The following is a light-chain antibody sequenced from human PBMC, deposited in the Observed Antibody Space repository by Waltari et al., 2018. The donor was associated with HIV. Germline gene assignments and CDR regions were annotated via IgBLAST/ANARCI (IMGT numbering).Light chain of an antibody. J-gene: IGKJ3*01. CDR3: QQYDNLFT. Sequence: DIQMTQCQSSLSASVADRVTITCQASQEISNYLNWYQQKPGKAPKLLIYDASNLETGVPSRFSGSGSGTDFTFTISSLQPEDIATYYCQQYDNLFTFGPGTKVDIK. CDR2: DAS. CDR1: QEISNY. V-gene: IGKV1-33*01.